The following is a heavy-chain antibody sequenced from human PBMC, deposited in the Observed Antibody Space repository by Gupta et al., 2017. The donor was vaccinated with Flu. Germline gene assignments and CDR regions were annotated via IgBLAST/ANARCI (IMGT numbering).Heavy chain of an antibody. CDR1: NSYG. V-gene: IGHV1-18*01. CDR3: ARGYYYILTGYQYNYYMDV. CDR2: ISAYNGYT. D-gene: IGHD3-9*01. Sequence: NSYGISGVRQAPGQGLEWMGWISAYNGYTNYAQKLQGRVTMTTDTSTRTAYMELRSLRSDDTAVYYCARGYYYILTGYQYNYYMDVWGKGTTVTVSS. J-gene: IGHJ6*03.